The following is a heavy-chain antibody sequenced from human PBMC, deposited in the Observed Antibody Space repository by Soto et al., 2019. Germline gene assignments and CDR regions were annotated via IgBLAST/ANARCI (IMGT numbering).Heavy chain of an antibody. D-gene: IGHD3-3*01. V-gene: IGHV1-69*13. CDR1: GGTFSSYV. CDR3: ARDQISNYDFWSGYNWFDP. J-gene: IGHJ5*02. Sequence: AASVKVSCKASGGTFSSYVISWVRQAPGQGLEWMGGIIPIFGTANYAQKFQGRVTITADESTSTAYMELSSLRSEDTAVYYCARDQISNYDFWSGYNWFDPWGQGTLVTVSS. CDR2: IIPIFGTA.